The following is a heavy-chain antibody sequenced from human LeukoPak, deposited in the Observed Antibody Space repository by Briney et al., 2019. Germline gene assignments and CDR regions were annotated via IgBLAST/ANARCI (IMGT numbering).Heavy chain of an antibody. CDR1: GFTFSSYG. CDR3: AKDRFPYSSGWYGGSPSDY. CDR2: ISYDGSNK. V-gene: IGHV3-30*18. J-gene: IGHJ4*02. Sequence: GGSLRLSCAASGFTFSSYGMHWVSQAPGKGLEWVAVISYDGSNKYYADSVKGRFTISRDNSKNTLYLQMNSLRAEDTAVYYCAKDRFPYSSGWYGGSPSDYWGQGTLVTVSS. D-gene: IGHD6-19*01.